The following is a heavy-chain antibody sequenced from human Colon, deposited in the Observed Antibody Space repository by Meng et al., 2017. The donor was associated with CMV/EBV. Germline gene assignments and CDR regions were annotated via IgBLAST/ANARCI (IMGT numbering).Heavy chain of an antibody. Sequence: GGSLRLSCVASGFTFRNFWMNWVRQAPGTGLEWVANIKDDGSAAYYANSVKGRFTISRDNAKNSLYLQMNSLRAEDTAVYYCASKFENGYGMDVWGQGTTVTVSS. CDR1: GFTFRNFW. D-gene: IGHD2-8*01. CDR3: ASKFENGYGMDV. J-gene: IGHJ6*02. CDR2: IKDDGSAA. V-gene: IGHV3-7*01.